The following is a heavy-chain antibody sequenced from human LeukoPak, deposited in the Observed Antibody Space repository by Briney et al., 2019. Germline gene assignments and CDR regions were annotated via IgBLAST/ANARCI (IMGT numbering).Heavy chain of an antibody. Sequence: GASVKVSCKASGYTFTSNALGWVRQAPGQGLEWMGWINTNTGNPTYAQGFTGRFVFSLDTSDNTAYLQISSLQAEDTAVYSCASSFCTSALCYYLDYWGQGTLVTVSS. CDR2: INTNTGNP. D-gene: IGHD2-8*01. CDR3: ASSFCTSALCYYLDY. CDR1: GYTFTSNA. V-gene: IGHV7-4-1*02. J-gene: IGHJ4*02.